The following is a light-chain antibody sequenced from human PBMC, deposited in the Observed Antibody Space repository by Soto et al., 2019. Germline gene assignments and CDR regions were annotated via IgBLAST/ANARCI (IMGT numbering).Light chain of an antibody. CDR2: DAC. V-gene: IGKV3-20*01. CDR3: QQYGNLPET. Sequence: EIVLTQSPGTLSLSPGERATLSCRASKNFNANSLAWYQRKRGQPPRLLIFDACTRAAGIPDRFSGSGSGTDFTLTISRLEPEDFAVYFCQQYGNLPETFGQGTKLEIK. CDR1: KNFNANS. J-gene: IGKJ2*01.